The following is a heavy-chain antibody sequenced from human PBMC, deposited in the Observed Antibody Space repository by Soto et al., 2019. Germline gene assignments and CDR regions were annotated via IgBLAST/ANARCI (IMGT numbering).Heavy chain of an antibody. J-gene: IGHJ4*02. D-gene: IGHD3-9*01. CDR3: ACVNYDILTGYPTQLDY. CDR1: GFTFSNYA. Sequence: GGSLRLSCAASGFTFSNYAMRWVRQAPGKGLEWVSAISGSGSTTYYADSVKGRFTISRDNSKNTLYLQMNSLRAEDTAVYYCACVNYDILTGYPTQLDYWGQGTLVTVSS. CDR2: ISGSGSTT. V-gene: IGHV3-23*01.